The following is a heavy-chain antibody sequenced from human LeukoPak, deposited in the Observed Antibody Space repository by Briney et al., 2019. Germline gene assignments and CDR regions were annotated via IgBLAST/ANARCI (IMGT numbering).Heavy chain of an antibody. CDR2: INPNSGGT. CDR3: AREGIAVAGFDY. V-gene: IGHV1-2*02. J-gene: IGHJ4*02. CDR1: GYTFTGYY. D-gene: IGHD6-19*01. Sequence: ASVKVSCKASGYTFTGYYMHWVRQAPGQGLEWMGWINPNSGGTNYAQKFQDRVTMTRDTSISTAYMELSRLRSDDTAVYYCAREGIAVAGFDYWGQGTLVTVSS.